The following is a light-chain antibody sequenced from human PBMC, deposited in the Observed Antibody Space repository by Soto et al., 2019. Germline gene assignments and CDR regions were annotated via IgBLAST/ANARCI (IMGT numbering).Light chain of an antibody. J-gene: IGKJ1*01. CDR2: KAS. Sequence: DIQMTQSPSTLSASVGGRVTITCRASQTISSWLAWYQQKPGKAPKLLIYKASTLKSGVPSRFSGSGSGTEFTLTISSLQPDDFATYYCQQYNSYPWTFGQGTKVDIK. V-gene: IGKV1-5*03. CDR1: QTISSW. CDR3: QQYNSYPWT.